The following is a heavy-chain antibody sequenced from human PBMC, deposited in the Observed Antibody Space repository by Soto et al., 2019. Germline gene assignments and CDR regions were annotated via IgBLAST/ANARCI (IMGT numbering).Heavy chain of an antibody. CDR1: GFTFSSYA. V-gene: IGHV3-23*01. CDR3: AKLDGDYGYYYYYYYMDV. CDR2: ISGSGGST. Sequence: GGSLRLSCAASGFTFSSYAMSWVRQAPGKGLEWVSAISGSGGSTYYADSVKGRFTISRDNTKNTLYLQMNSLRAEDTAVYYCAKLDGDYGYYYYYYYMDVWGKGTTVTVSS. D-gene: IGHD4-17*01. J-gene: IGHJ6*03.